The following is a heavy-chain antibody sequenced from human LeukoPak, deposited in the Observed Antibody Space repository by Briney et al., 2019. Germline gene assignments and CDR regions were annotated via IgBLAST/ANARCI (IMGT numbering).Heavy chain of an antibody. V-gene: IGHV3-23*01. CDR2: ISGSGGNT. Sequence: PGGSLRLSCAASGFRFNDHGTHWVRQAPGKGLEWVSGISGSGGNTYYADSVKGRFTISRDNSKNTLYLQMNSLRAEDTAVYYCAKDPERWLQLRLGFSDWGQGTLVTVSS. CDR1: GFRFNDHG. CDR3: AKDPERWLQLRLGFSD. J-gene: IGHJ4*02. D-gene: IGHD5-24*01.